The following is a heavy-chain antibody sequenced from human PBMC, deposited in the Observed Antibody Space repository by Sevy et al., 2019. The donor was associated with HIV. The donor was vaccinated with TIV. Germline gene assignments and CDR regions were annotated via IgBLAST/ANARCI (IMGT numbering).Heavy chain of an antibody. CDR2: ISYDGSNK. CDR3: ARDGRQQLAYYFDY. V-gene: IGHV3-30-3*01. D-gene: IGHD6-13*01. Sequence: GGSLRLSCAASGFTFSSYAMHWVRHAPGKGLEWVAVISYDGSNKYYADSVKGRFTISRDNSKNTLYLQMNSLRAEDTAVYYCARDGRQQLAYYFDYWGQGTLVTVSS. CDR1: GFTFSSYA. J-gene: IGHJ4*02.